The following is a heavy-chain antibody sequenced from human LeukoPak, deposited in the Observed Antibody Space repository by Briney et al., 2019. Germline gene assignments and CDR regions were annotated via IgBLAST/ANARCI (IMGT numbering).Heavy chain of an antibody. CDR3: ARDNRGQHFDY. J-gene: IGHJ4*02. V-gene: IGHV3-7*01. CDR2: IKQAGSEK. D-gene: IGHD1-14*01. CDR1: GLTLSGYW. Sequence: GGSLRLSCAASGLTLSGYWMSWVGGAPGKGLEWVANIKQAGSEKDYVASGKGRFTISRDNAKNSMYLQMNSLRSEATAGYYIARDNRGQHFDYWQQGTLVPVPS.